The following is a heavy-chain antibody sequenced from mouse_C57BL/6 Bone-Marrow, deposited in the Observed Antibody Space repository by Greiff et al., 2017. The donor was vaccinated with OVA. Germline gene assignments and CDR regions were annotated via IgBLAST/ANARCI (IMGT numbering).Heavy chain of an antibody. Sequence: VQLQQPGAELVKPGASVKLSCKASGYTFTSYWMHWVKQRPGQGLEWIGMIHPNSGSTNYNEKFKSKATLTVDKSSSTAYMQLSSLTSKGSAVYYCASGGNGNIDAMDYWGQGTSVTVSS. CDR2: IHPNSGST. D-gene: IGHD2-1*01. V-gene: IGHV1-64*01. CDR1: GYTFTSYW. CDR3: ASGGNGNIDAMDY. J-gene: IGHJ4*01.